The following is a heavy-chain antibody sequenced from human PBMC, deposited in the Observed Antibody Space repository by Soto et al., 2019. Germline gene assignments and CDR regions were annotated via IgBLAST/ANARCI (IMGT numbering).Heavy chain of an antibody. CDR2: IYHSGST. CDR3: ARFRADSSSWYTMPLSGPPPTEIDY. CDR1: GGSISSSNW. J-gene: IGHJ4*02. V-gene: IGHV4-4*02. D-gene: IGHD6-13*01. Sequence: QVQLQESGPGLVKPSGTLSLTCAVSGGSISSSNWWSWVRQPPGKGLEWIGEIYHSGSTNYNPSLKSRVTISVDKSKNQFSLKLSSVTAADTAVYYCARFRADSSSWYTMPLSGPPPTEIDYWGQGTLVTVSS.